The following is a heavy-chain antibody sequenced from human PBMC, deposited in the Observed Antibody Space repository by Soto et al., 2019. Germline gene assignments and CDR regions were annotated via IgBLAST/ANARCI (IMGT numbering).Heavy chain of an antibody. CDR2: ISGSGQTT. J-gene: IGHJ5*02. CDR1: GFNFSRFA. D-gene: IGHD3-3*01. V-gene: IGHV3-23*01. CDR3: AKDQRKPAIYGVVTLS. Sequence: GGSMRLSCAGFGFNFSRFAMSRVLQITGKGLEWVSAISGSGQTTYYADSVKGRFTVSSDNSNNTLYRQRNSVRAEDTAVYYCAKDQRKPAIYGVVTLSWGQGTLVTVSS.